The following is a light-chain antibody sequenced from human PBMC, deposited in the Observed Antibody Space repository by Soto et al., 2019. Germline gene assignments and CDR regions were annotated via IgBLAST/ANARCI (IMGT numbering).Light chain of an antibody. Sequence: EIILTESPDTLSFSPWERSTLSFMASQTVSSNYLAWCQQRPGQAPRLLIYGASTRAAGIPDRFSGSGSGTDFTLTITRLEPEDSAVYFCQQYTGPPTTLGQGTRLEIK. CDR2: GAS. V-gene: IGKV3-20*01. CDR1: QTVSSNY. CDR3: QQYTGPPTT. J-gene: IGKJ5*01.